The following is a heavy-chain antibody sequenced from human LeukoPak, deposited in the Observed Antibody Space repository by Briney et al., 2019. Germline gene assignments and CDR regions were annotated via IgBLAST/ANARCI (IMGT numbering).Heavy chain of an antibody. CDR3: ARDATTAVGWVCMDV. V-gene: IGHV3-53*01. J-gene: IGHJ6*03. CDR1: GFTVSSNY. Sequence: GGSLRLSCAASGFTVSSNYMTWVRQAPGKGLEWVSVIHESASTYYADTVKGRFTISRDSSKNTLYLQMNTLGAEDTAVYYCARDATTAVGWVCMDVWGKGTTVTISS. CDR2: IHESAST. D-gene: IGHD6-13*01.